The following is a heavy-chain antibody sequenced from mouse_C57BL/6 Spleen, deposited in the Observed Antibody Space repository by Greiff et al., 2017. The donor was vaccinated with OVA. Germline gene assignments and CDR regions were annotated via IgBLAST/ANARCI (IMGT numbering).Heavy chain of an antibody. CDR2: ISGGGGNT. D-gene: IGHD1-1*01. CDR3: ARQGGFITTPLFDY. V-gene: IGHV5-9*01. Sequence: EVQLVESGGGLVKPGGSLKLSCAASGFTFSSYTMSWVRQTPEKRLEWVATISGGGGNTYYPDSVKGRFTISRDNAKNTLYLQMSSLRSEDTALYYCARQGGFITTPLFDYWGQGTTLTVSS. J-gene: IGHJ2*01. CDR1: GFTFSSYT.